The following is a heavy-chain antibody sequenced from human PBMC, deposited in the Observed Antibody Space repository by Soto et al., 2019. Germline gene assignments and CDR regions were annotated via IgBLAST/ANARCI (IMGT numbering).Heavy chain of an antibody. D-gene: IGHD6-13*01. J-gene: IGHJ5*02. Sequence: GGSLRLSCAASGFTFSTSAMSWVRQAPGKGLEWVSTISSNSAYIYYTDALRGRFTISRDNAKNSLHLQMNSLRAEDTAVYYCTRDASRDSSARGWFDPWGPGTLVTVS. CDR3: TRDASRDSSARGWFDP. CDR2: ISSNSAYI. V-gene: IGHV3-21*01. CDR1: GFTFSTSA.